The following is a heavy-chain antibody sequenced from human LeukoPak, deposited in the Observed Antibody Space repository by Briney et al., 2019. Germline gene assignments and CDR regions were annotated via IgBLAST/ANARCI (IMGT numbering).Heavy chain of an antibody. J-gene: IGHJ6*02. CDR3: ARNAEGNYDFWSGYYQNYYYGMDV. CDR2: IYYSGST. V-gene: IGHV4-39*01. D-gene: IGHD3-3*01. Sequence: SETLSLTCTVSGGSISSSSYYWGWIRQPPGKGLEWIGSIYYSGSTYYNPSLKSRVTISVDTSKNQFSLKLSSVTAADTAVYYCARNAEGNYDFWSGYYQNYYYGMDVWGQGATVTVSS. CDR1: GGSISSSSYY.